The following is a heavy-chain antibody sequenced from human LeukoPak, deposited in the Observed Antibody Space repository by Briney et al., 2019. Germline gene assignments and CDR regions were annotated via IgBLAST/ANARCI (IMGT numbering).Heavy chain of an antibody. CDR2: ISYDGSNK. J-gene: IGHJ4*02. V-gene: IGHV3-30-3*01. CDR1: GFTFSSYA. D-gene: IGHD3-16*02. Sequence: GRSLRLSCAASGFTFSSYAMHWVRQAPGKGLEWVALISYDGSNKYYADSVKGRFTISRDNSKNTLYLQMNSLRAEDTAVYYCARDLRDMITFGGVIGYWGQGTLVTVSS. CDR3: ARDLRDMITFGGVIGY.